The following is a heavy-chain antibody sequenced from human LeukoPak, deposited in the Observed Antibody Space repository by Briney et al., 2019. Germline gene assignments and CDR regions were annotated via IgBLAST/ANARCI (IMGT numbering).Heavy chain of an antibody. J-gene: IGHJ4*02. D-gene: IGHD3-22*01. CDR1: GFTFSSYG. Sequence: GGSLRLSCAASGFTFSSYGMHWVRQAPGKGLEWVAVISYDGGIEYFADSVKGRFTISRDNSKNSLYLQMNSLRDEDTAVYYCARDPAGFVGVREPDYYDSSGFFDYWGQGTLVTVSS. V-gene: IGHV3-30*03. CDR3: ARDPAGFVGVREPDYYDSSGFFDY. CDR2: ISYDGGIE.